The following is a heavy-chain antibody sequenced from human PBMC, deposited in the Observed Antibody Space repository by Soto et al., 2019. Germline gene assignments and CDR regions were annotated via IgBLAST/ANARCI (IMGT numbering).Heavy chain of an antibody. CDR3: ARAFSYGDYYYYYGMDV. V-gene: IGHV3-13*04. CDR2: IGTAGDT. Sequence: EVQLVESGGGLVQPGGSLRLSCAASGFTFSSYDMHWVRQATGKGLEWVSAIGTAGDTYYPGSVKGRFTISRENVKNSLYLQMNSLRAGDTAVYYCARAFSYGDYYYYYGMDVWGQGTTVTVSS. D-gene: IGHD4-17*01. CDR1: GFTFSSYD. J-gene: IGHJ6*02.